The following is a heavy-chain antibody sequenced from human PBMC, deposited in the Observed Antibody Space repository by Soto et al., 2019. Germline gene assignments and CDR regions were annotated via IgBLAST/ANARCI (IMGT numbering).Heavy chain of an antibody. CDR1: GFTFSNAC. CDR2: IKSKTDGGTT. CDR3: TLTVTHYYYYGMDV. Sequence: SGGSLRLSCSASGFTFSNACMSLVRQAPGKGLEWVGRIKSKTDGGTTDYAAPVKGRFTISRDDSKNTLYLQMNSLKTEDTAVYYCTLTVTHYYYYGMDVWGQGTTVTVSS. V-gene: IGHV3-15*01. J-gene: IGHJ6*02. D-gene: IGHD4-17*01.